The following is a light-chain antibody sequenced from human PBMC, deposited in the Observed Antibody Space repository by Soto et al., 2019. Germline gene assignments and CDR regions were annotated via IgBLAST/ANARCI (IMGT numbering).Light chain of an antibody. Sequence: EVVLTQSPATLSLPPGERATLSCRASESIGNYLAWYQQKLGQAPKLLIYDASHRAIGIPGRFSGDGSGTDFTLTISSLEPEDFAVYYCQWRSDWPPRLTFGGGTKVGIK. CDR1: ESIGNY. J-gene: IGKJ4*01. CDR3: QWRSDWPPRLT. CDR2: DAS. V-gene: IGKV3-11*01.